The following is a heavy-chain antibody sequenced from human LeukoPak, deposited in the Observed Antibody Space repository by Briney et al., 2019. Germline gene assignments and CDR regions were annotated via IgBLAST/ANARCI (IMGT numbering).Heavy chain of an antibody. J-gene: IGHJ4*02. CDR1: GFTFSSYG. V-gene: IGHV3-30*02. CDR2: IRYDGSNK. CDR3: AKDLDYGSGSFDY. D-gene: IGHD3-10*01. Sequence: GGSLRLSCAASGFTFSSYGMHWVRQAPGKGLEWVAFIRYDGSNKYYADSVKGRFTISRDNSKNTLYLQMNSLRAEDTAVYYCAKDLDYGSGSFDYWGQGTLVTVSS.